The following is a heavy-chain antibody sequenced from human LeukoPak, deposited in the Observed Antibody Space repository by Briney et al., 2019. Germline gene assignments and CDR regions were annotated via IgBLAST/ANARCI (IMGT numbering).Heavy chain of an antibody. CDR1: GGTFSSYA. CDR3: ARGDGGNWFDP. J-gene: IGHJ5*02. D-gene: IGHD4-23*01. V-gene: IGHV1-69*04. CDR2: IIPILGIA. Sequence: SVKVSCKASGGTFSSYAISWVRQAPGQGLEWMGRIIPILGIANYAQKFQGRVTITADKSTSTAYMELSSLRSEDTAVYYCARGDGGNWFDPWGQGTLVTVSS.